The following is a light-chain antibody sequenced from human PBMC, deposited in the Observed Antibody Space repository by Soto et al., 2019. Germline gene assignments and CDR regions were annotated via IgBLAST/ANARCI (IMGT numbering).Light chain of an antibody. CDR2: GAS. J-gene: IGKJ4*01. Sequence: EIVMTLSPATLSVSPGERATLSCRASQSVSSNLAWYQQTPGQAPRLLMYGASPRATGIPARFSGSGSGTEFTLTISSLQSEDFAVYYCQPFNAWPLTFGVGTKVEIK. CDR3: QPFNAWPLT. CDR1: QSVSSN. V-gene: IGKV3-15*01.